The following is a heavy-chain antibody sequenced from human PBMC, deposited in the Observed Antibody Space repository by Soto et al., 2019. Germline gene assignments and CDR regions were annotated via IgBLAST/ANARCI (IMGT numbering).Heavy chain of an antibody. V-gene: IGHV5-51*01. CDR1: GFTFIGYW. Sequence: GFTFIGYWVGCVRQMPGKGLEWMGIIYPGDSDTRYSPSFQGQVTISADKSISTAYLQWSSLKASDTAMYYCARFYSSPGYYYGMDVWGQGTTVTVSS. CDR3: ARFYSSPGYYYGMDV. CDR2: IYPGDSDT. D-gene: IGHD6-13*01. J-gene: IGHJ6*02.